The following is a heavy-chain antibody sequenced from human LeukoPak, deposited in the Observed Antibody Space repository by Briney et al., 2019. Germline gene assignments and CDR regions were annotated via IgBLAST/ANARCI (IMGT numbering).Heavy chain of an antibody. J-gene: IGHJ4*02. V-gene: IGHV3-48*01. CDR3: AKQAYCGGDCYTAFDY. Sequence: GGSLRLSCAASGFMFSSYGMNWVRQAPGRGLEWVSYISSSSPTIYYADSVKGRFTISRDNSKNTLYLQMNSLRAEDTAVYYCAKQAYCGGDCYTAFDYWGQGTLVTVSS. D-gene: IGHD2-21*02. CDR1: GFMFSSYG. CDR2: ISSSSPTI.